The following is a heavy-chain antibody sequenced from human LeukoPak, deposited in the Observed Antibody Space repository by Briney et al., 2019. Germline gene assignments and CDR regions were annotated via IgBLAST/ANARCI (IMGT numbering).Heavy chain of an antibody. CDR3: AKDGIAAAGGWFDP. CDR2: ISWNSGSI. Sequence: PGRSLRLSCAASGFTFDDYAMHWVRQAPGKGLEWVSGISWNSGSIGYADSVKGRFTISRDNAKNSLYLQMNSLRAEDTALYYCAKDGIAAAGGWFDPWGQGTLVTVSS. J-gene: IGHJ5*02. CDR1: GFTFDDYA. D-gene: IGHD6-13*01. V-gene: IGHV3-9*01.